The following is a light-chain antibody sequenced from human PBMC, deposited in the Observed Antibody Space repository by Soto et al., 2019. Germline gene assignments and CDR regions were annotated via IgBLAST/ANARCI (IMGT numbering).Light chain of an antibody. CDR1: QSVNNNY. J-gene: IGKJ4*01. CDR2: GPS. V-gene: IGKV3-20*01. CDR3: QQFGGSPPVT. Sequence: EIVLTQSPGTLSLSPGERVTLSCRASQSVNNNYLAWYQQKPGQPPKLLIFGPSSRAPGIPDRFSGSGSGTDFTLTITRLEPEDFAVYYCQQFGGSPPVTLGGGTKVEIK.